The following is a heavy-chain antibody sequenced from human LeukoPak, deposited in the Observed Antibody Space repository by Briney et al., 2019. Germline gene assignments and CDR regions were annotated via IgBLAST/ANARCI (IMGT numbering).Heavy chain of an antibody. CDR2: IREDGNEK. J-gene: IGHJ4*02. CDR1: GFTFSSYW. V-gene: IGHV3-7*01. Sequence: GGSLRLSCAASGFTFSSYWMSWVRQAPGKGLEWVANIREDGNEKYYADSVKGQFTISRDNAKNSLFLQMDSLGAEDTAVYYCARDLAGHYYGSGSSFDYWGQGTLVTVSS. CDR3: ARDLAGHYYGSGSSFDY. D-gene: IGHD3-10*01.